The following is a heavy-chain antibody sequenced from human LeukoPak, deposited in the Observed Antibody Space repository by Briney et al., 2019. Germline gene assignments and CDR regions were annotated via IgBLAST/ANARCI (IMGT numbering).Heavy chain of an antibody. CDR1: GFTFSSYE. Sequence: GGSLRLSCAASGFTFSSYEMNWVRQAPGKGLEWVSCISSSGSTIYYADSVKGRFTISRDNAKNSLYLQMNSLRAEDTAVYYCARGYSSGWLELLYFDYWGQGTLVTVSS. CDR2: ISSSGSTI. J-gene: IGHJ4*02. V-gene: IGHV3-48*03. D-gene: IGHD6-19*01. CDR3: ARGYSSGWLELLYFDY.